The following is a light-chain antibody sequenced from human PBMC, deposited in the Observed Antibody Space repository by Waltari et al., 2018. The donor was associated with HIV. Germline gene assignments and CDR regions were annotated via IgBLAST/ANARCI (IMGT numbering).Light chain of an antibody. Sequence: EIVLTPSPGTLSLSPGERATLSCRASQSVSSSSLAWYQQKPGQAPRLLIYGASSRATGIPDRFSGSGSGTDFTLTISRLEPEDFAVYYCQQYGSSPFTFGPGTKVDIK. CDR2: GAS. CDR1: QSVSSSS. J-gene: IGKJ3*01. CDR3: QQYGSSPFT. V-gene: IGKV3-20*01.